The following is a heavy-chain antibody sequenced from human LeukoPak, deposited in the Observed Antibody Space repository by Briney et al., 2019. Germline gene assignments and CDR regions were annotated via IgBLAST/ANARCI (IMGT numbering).Heavy chain of an antibody. CDR2: INPNRGGT. CDR3: AREDMTTVVMDDY. J-gene: IGHJ4*02. CDR1: GYTFTDYY. V-gene: IGHV1-2*02. D-gene: IGHD4-23*01. Sequence: GASVKVSCKASGYTFTDYYMHWVRQAPGQGLEWMGWINPNRGGTNYAQKFQGRVTMTRDTSISTVYMELSRLRSDDTAVYYCAREDMTTVVMDDYWGQGTLVTVSS.